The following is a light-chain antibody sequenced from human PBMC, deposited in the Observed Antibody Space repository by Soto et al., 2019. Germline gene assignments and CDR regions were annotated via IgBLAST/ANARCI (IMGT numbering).Light chain of an antibody. V-gene: IGLV4-69*01. CDR1: SGHSYYA. CDR2: LNSDGSH. J-gene: IGLJ3*02. Sequence: QPVLTQSPSASASLGASVKLTCTLSSGHSYYAIAWHQQQPEKGPRYLMKLNSDGSHNKGDGIPDRSSGSSSGAERYLTISSLQSEDEADYYCQTWGTGIGVFGGGTKVTVL. CDR3: QTWGTGIGV.